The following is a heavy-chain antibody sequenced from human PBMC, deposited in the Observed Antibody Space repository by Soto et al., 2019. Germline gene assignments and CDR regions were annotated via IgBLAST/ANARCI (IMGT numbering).Heavy chain of an antibody. D-gene: IGHD3-10*01. Sequence: PSETLSLTCTVSGGSISSYYWSWIRQPAGKGLEWIGRIYTSGSTNYNPSLKSRVTISVDTSKNQFSLKLSSVTAADTAVYYCARDQTYYYGSGSPTRYYYYGMDVWGQGTTVTVSS. CDR2: IYTSGST. CDR3: ARDQTYYYGSGSPTRYYYYGMDV. V-gene: IGHV4-4*07. J-gene: IGHJ6*02. CDR1: GGSISSYY.